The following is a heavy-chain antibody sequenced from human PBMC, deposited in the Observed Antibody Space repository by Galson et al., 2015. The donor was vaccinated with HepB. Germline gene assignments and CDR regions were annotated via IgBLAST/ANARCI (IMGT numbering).Heavy chain of an antibody. Sequence: SVKVSCKASGYTFTSYGISWVRQAPGQGLEWMGWISAYNGNTNYAQKLQGRVTMTTDTSTSTAYMELSSLRSEDTAVYYCAADDSGAMGATSPFQHWGQGTLVTVSS. CDR3: AADDSGAMGATSPFQH. CDR1: GYTFTSYG. J-gene: IGHJ1*01. CDR2: ISAYNGNT. V-gene: IGHV1-18*04. D-gene: IGHD1-26*01.